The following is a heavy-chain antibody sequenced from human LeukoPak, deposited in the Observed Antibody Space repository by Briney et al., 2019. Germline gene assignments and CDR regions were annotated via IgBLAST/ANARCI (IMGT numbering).Heavy chain of an antibody. CDR3: ASGSGWSSGN. CDR2: IYYSGST. V-gene: IGHV4-59*01. Sequence: SETLSLTCTVSGCSISSYYWSWVRQPPGKGLEWIGYIYYSGSTNYNPSLKSRVTMSVDTSKNQFSLKLSSVTASDTAVYYCASGSGWSSGNSGQGSLVTVSS. J-gene: IGHJ4*02. CDR1: GCSISSYY. D-gene: IGHD6-19*01.